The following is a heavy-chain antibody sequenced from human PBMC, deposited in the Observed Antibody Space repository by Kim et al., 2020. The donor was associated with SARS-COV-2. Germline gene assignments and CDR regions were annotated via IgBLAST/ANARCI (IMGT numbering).Heavy chain of an antibody. V-gene: IGHV4-34*01. CDR1: GGSFSGYY. Sequence: SETLSLTCAVYGGSFSGYYWSWIRQPPGKGLEWIGEINHSGSTNYNPSLKSRVTISVDTSKNQFSLKLSSVTAADTAVYYCASALGWERPLYGMDVWGQGTTVTVSS. D-gene: IGHD1-26*01. CDR3: ASALGWERPLYGMDV. J-gene: IGHJ6*02. CDR2: INHSGST.